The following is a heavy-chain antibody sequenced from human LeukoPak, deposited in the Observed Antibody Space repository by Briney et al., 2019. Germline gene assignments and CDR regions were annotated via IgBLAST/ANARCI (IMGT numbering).Heavy chain of an antibody. CDR3: ARESSGTYYNPLRYMDV. J-gene: IGHJ6*03. CDR1: GGSISLYY. CDR2: IFTSGIT. V-gene: IGHV4-4*07. D-gene: IGHD3-10*01. Sequence: SETLSLTCTVSGGSISLYYWNWIRQPAGKGLEWIGRIFTSGITNYNPSLKSRVTMSVDTSKNQFSLNLSSVTAADTAVYYCARESSGTYYNPLRYMDVWGKGTTVTVSS.